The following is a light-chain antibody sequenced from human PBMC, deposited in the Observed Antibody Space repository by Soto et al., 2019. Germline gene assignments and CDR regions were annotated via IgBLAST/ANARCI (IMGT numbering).Light chain of an antibody. J-gene: IGKJ3*01. CDR1: QNVSSSF. CDR2: GAS. Sequence: EIVLTQSPGTLSLSPGERATLSCRASQNVSSSFLAWYQQKPGQAPRLLIYGASSRATGIPDRFSGSGSGTDFTLTISRLEPEDFAVYYCQQYDSSPSTFGPGTKVDIK. CDR3: QQYDSSPST. V-gene: IGKV3-20*01.